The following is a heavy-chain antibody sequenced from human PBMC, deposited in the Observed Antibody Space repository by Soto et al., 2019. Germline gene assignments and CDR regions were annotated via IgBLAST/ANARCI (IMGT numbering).Heavy chain of an antibody. CDR3: ARRGPVLYAAAGYYYYYYGMDV. D-gene: IGHD6-13*01. J-gene: IGHJ6*02. Sequence: QVQLVQSGAEVKKPGSSVKVSCKASGGTFSSYAISWVRQAPGQGLEWMGGIIPIFGTANYAQKFQGRVTITADESTSTAHMELSSLRSEDTAVYYCARRGPVLYAAAGYYYYYYGMDVWGQGTTVTVSS. CDR1: GGTFSSYA. V-gene: IGHV1-69*01. CDR2: IIPIFGTA.